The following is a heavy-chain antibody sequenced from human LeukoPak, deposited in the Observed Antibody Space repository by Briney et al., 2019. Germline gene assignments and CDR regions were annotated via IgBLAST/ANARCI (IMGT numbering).Heavy chain of an antibody. Sequence: GGSLRLSCAASGFTFSNAWMSWVRQAPGKGLEWVSAISGSGGSTYYADSVKGRFTISRDNSKNTLYLQMNSLRAEDTAVYYCAKGNFVWFGELFPNPFDYWGQGTLVTVSS. J-gene: IGHJ4*02. CDR1: GFTFSNAW. V-gene: IGHV3-23*01. CDR3: AKGNFVWFGELFPNPFDY. CDR2: ISGSGGST. D-gene: IGHD3-10*01.